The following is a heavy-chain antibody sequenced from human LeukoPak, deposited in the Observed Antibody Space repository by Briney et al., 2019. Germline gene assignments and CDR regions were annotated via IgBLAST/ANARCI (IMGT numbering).Heavy chain of an antibody. CDR2: MWRGGNYK. CDR3: VADPPDSGWAFWS. CDR1: GFNFRTHA. J-gene: IGHJ5*02. Sequence: PGRSLRLSCSASGFNFRTHAMHWVRQAPGKGLEWVAMMWRGGNYKFYADSLEGRSTISRDDSTSTLSLQMDSLRVEDTAVYYCVADPPDSGWAFWSWGQGALVTVSS. D-gene: IGHD6-25*01. V-gene: IGHV3-33*01.